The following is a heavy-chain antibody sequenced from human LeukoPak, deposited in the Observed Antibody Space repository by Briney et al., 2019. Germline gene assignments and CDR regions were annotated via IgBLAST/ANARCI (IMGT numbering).Heavy chain of an antibody. Sequence: ASVNVSCKSSGGTFSIYSISWVRQAPGQGLEWMGGIIPIFGTANYAQKFQGRVTITADESTSTAYMELSSLRSEDTAVYYCARDSAVVVPAATSWFDPWGQGTLVTVSS. D-gene: IGHD2-2*01. CDR1: GGTFSIYS. CDR2: IIPIFGTA. J-gene: IGHJ5*02. V-gene: IGHV1-69*01. CDR3: ARDSAVVVPAATSWFDP.